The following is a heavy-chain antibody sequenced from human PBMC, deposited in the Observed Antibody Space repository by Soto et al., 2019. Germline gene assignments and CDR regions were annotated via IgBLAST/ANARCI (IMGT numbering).Heavy chain of an antibody. D-gene: IGHD5-12*01. CDR3: ARATSVDAY. V-gene: IGHV3-7*01. J-gene: IGHJ4*01. CDR2: IKHDGSEK. Sequence: EVQLVESGGDLVQPGGSLRLSCAASGFAFSGYWMSWVRQAPGKGLEGVANIKHDGSEKYYVDSVKGRFTISRDNAKNALYLQMNRRRVEDTAVYYCARATSVDAYWGHGTVVTVSS. CDR1: GFAFSGYW.